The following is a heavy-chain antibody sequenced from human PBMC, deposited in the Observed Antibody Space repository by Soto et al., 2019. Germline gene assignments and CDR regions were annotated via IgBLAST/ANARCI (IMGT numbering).Heavy chain of an antibody. D-gene: IGHD3-10*01. CDR2: ISSSGAFT. J-gene: IGHJ4*02. CDR1: GFTFNSYD. V-gene: IGHV3-23*01. CDR3: VKHQVSLVRGISPFDY. Sequence: PGGSLRLSCAASGFTFNSYDMTWVRQAPGKGLEWVSTISSSGAFTYHADSVRGRLTISRDNSKNTVYLQMNSLRAEDTAVYYCVKHQVSLVRGISPFDYWGQGALVTVSS.